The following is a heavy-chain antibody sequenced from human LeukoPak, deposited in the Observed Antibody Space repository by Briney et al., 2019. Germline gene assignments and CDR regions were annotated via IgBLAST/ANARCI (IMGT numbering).Heavy chain of an antibody. CDR1: GGSISSGGYY. CDR3: ARDRRPSVYIGLDV. Sequence: SQTLSLTCTVSGGSISSGGYYWSWIRQHPGKGLEWIGYIYYSGSTYYNPSLKSRVTISVDTSKNQFSLKLSSVTAADTAVYYCARDRRPSVYIGLDVWGQGTTVTVSS. CDR2: IYYSGST. J-gene: IGHJ6*02. V-gene: IGHV4-31*03. D-gene: IGHD2-8*01.